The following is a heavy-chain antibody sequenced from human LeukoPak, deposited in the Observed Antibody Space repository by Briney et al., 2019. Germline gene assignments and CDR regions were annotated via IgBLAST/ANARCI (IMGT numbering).Heavy chain of an antibody. CDR2: ISAYNGNT. D-gene: IGHD2-21*02. J-gene: IGHJ1*01. V-gene: IGHV1-18*01. CDR3: ARAAYCGGDCSKYFQH. CDR1: GYTFTNYG. Sequence: GASVKVSCKASGYTFTNYGISWVRQAPGQGLEWMGWISAYNGNTNYAQKLQGRVTMTTDTSTSTAYMELRSLRSDDTAVYYCARAAYCGGDCSKYFQHWGQGTLVTVSS.